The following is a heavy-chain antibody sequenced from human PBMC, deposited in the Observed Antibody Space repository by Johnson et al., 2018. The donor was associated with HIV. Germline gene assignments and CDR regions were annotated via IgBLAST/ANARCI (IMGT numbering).Heavy chain of an antibody. D-gene: IGHD2-15*01. CDR3: ASDRAWVDNVVVAAYGGLDI. CDR2: ISYDGSNK. J-gene: IGHJ3*02. Sequence: QVQLVESGGGLVQPGRSLRLSCAASGFTFDDYAMFCVRQTPGKGLEWVAVISYDGSNKYYAYSVKGRFTISRDNSKNTLYLQMNRLRAEDTAVYYCASDRAWVDNVVVAAYGGLDIWGQGTMVTVSS. CDR1: GFTFDDYA. V-gene: IGHV3-30*04.